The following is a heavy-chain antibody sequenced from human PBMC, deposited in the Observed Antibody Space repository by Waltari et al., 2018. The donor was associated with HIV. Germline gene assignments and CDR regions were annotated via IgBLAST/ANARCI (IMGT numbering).Heavy chain of an antibody. CDR2: IYYSGST. CDR3: ARAVQGYCSGGSCENYFDY. J-gene: IGHJ4*02. D-gene: IGHD2-15*01. Sequence: QLQLQESGPGLVKTSETLSLSCTVAGGSVSSSSYYWGWISQPTGKGLEWIGCIYYSGSTNYNPSLKSRGTISVDTSKNQFSLKLSSVTAADTAVYYCARAVQGYCSGGSCENYFDYWVQGTLVTVSS. CDR1: GGSVSSSSYY. V-gene: IGHV4-39*01.